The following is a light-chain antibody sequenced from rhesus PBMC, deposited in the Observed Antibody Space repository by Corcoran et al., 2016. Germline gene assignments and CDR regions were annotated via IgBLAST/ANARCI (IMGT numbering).Light chain of an antibody. CDR1: ENVNNY. Sequence: DIQMTQSPSSLSASVGDRVTITCRASENVNNYLNWYQQKPGKAPKLLNYKASTLQSGGPSRFIGSGSGTDYTFTISSLQPEDVATYYCQHGYGTPYSFGQGTKVEIK. V-gene: IGKV1-74*01. CDR2: KAS. CDR3: QHGYGTPYS. J-gene: IGKJ2*01.